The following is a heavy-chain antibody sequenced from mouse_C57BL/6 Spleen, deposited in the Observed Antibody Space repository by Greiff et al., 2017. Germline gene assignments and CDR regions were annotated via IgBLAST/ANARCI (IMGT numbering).Heavy chain of an antibody. Sequence: VQLQQSGAELVRPGASVKLSCTASGFNIKDYYMHWVKQRPEQGLEWIGRIDPEDGDIEYAPKFQGKATMTADTSSNTAYLQISSLTSEDTAVYYCTTSLRQSPLGYWGQGTTLTVSS. V-gene: IGHV14-1*01. J-gene: IGHJ2*01. CDR2: IDPEDGDI. CDR3: TTSLRQSPLGY. CDR1: GFNIKDYY. D-gene: IGHD1-1*01.